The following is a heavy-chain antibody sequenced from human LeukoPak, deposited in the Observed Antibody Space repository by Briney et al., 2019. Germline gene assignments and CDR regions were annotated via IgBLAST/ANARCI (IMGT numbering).Heavy chain of an antibody. CDR1: GYTSTTYY. V-gene: IGHV1-46*01. CDR2: INPSGGST. D-gene: IGHD5-18*01. J-gene: IGHJ6*03. Sequence: ASVKVSCKASGYTSTTYYMHWVRQAPGQGLEWMGIINPSGGSTSYAQKFQGRVTMTRDTSTSTVYMELSSLRSEDTAVYYCARDGEVASSYGYYYYYMDVWGKGTTVTVSS. CDR3: ARDGEVASSYGYYYYYMDV.